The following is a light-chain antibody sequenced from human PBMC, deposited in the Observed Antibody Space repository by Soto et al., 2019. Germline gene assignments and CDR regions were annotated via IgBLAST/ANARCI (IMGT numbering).Light chain of an antibody. V-gene: IGKV1-5*03. CDR1: QTTTSW. CDR3: QQYSSYSYT. Sequence: DIQMTQSPSTLSASVGDRVTITCRASQTTTSWLAWYQQKPGKAPKLLIYKASSLESGVPSRFSGSGSGTEFTLTSSSLQPDDFASYYCQQYSSYSYTFGQGTKLEIK. CDR2: KAS. J-gene: IGKJ2*01.